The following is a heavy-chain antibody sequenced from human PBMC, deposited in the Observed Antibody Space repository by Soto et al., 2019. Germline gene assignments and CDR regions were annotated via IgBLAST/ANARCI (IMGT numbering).Heavy chain of an antibody. CDR2: IIPIFGTA. CDR1: GGTFSSYA. CDR3: ARGAVPPTVVVVAATDAFDI. V-gene: IGHV1-69*12. J-gene: IGHJ3*02. Sequence: QVQLVQSGAEVKKPGSSVKVSCKASGGTFSSYAISWVRQAPGQGLGWMGGIIPIFGTANYAQKFQGRVTITADESTSTAYMELSSLRSEDTAVYYCARGAVPPTVVVVAATDAFDIWGQGTMVTVSS. D-gene: IGHD2-15*01.